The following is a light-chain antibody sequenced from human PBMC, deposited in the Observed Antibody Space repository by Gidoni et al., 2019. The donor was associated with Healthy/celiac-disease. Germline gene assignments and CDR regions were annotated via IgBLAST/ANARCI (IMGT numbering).Light chain of an antibody. V-gene: IGKV3-11*01. CDR3: QQRSNWPHT. Sequence: PSTLSSSPGDRATLSCRASQSVSSYLAWYQQKPGQAPRLLIYDASNRATGIPARFSGSGSGTDFTLTISSLEPEDFAVYYCQQRSNWPHTFGQGTKLEIK. J-gene: IGKJ2*01. CDR1: QSVSSY. CDR2: DAS.